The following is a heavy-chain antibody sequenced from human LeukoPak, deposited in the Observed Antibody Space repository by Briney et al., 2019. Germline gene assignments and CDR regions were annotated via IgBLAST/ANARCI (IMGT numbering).Heavy chain of an antibody. CDR2: ISSSSSYI. CDR3: ARSPPYYDILTGPPFDY. Sequence: GGSLRLSCAASGFTFSSYSMNWVRQAPGKGLEWVSSISSSSSYIYYADSVKGRFTISRDNAKNSLYLQMNSLRAEDTAVYYCARSPPYYDILTGPPFDYWGQGTLVTVSS. J-gene: IGHJ4*02. CDR1: GFTFSSYS. D-gene: IGHD3-9*01. V-gene: IGHV3-21*01.